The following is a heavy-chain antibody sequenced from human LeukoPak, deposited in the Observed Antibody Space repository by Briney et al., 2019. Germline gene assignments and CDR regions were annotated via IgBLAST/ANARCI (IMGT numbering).Heavy chain of an antibody. D-gene: IGHD5-24*01. Sequence: ASVKVSCKASGYTFITYGISWVRQAPGQGFEWRGWISSYNGNADYAQKFRGRVAMTTDPSTNTAYMELRSLGFDDSADYYCARGRDGYDYAGFDPWGQGTRVTVSS. CDR1: GYTFITYG. CDR3: ARGRDGYDYAGFDP. V-gene: IGHV1-18*01. J-gene: IGHJ5*02. CDR2: ISSYNGNA.